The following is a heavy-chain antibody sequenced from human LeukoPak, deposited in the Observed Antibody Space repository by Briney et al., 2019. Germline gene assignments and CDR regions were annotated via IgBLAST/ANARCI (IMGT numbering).Heavy chain of an antibody. CDR3: ARGRWIDVARGSYYFDY. Sequence: ASVKVSCKASQYTFTDYAVHWVRQAPGQRLEWMGWIDAGNGKTKYSQSFQGRVTIIRDASAATVYMELSSLTSEDTAVYYCARGRWIDVARGSYYFDYWGQGTLVSVSS. CDR2: IDAGNGKT. D-gene: IGHD3-10*01. V-gene: IGHV1-3*01. CDR1: QYTFTDYA. J-gene: IGHJ4*02.